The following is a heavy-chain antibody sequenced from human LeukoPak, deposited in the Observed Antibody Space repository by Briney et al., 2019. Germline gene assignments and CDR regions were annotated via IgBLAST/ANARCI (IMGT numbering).Heavy chain of an antibody. V-gene: IGHV4-34*01. J-gene: IGHJ4*02. CDR2: INHSGYT. D-gene: IGHD4-17*01. Sequence: SGTLSLTCAVSGVSFDDYYWSWVRQTPGKGLEWIGEINHSGYTNDSPSLKSRVTLSIDTSRKQFSLNLRSVTVADAGIYYCTRMTTGHDYWGQGTLVTVSS. CDR1: GVSFDDYY. CDR3: TRMTTGHDY.